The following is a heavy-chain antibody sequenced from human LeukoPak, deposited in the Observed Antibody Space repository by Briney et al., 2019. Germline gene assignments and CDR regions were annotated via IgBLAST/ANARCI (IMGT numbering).Heavy chain of an antibody. CDR3: ARDSYCSSTSCYTVAWFDP. CDR1: GYTFTSYG. V-gene: IGHV1-18*01. Sequence: ASVKVSCKASGYTFTSYGISWVRQAPGQGLEWMGWISAYNGNTNYAQKLQGRVTMPTDTSTSTAYMELRSLRSDDTAVYYCARDSYCSSTSCYTVAWFDPWGQGTLVTVSS. CDR2: ISAYNGNT. J-gene: IGHJ5*02. D-gene: IGHD2-2*02.